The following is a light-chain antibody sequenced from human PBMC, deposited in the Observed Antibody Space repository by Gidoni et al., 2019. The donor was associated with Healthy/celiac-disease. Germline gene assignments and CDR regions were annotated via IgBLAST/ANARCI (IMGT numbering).Light chain of an antibody. J-gene: IGLJ2*01. Sequence: QSVLTQPPSVSGAPGQRVTISSTGSRSNIGAGNDVPWYQQLPGTAPKLLIYDNFNRPSGIPDRFSGSRSGTSASLAITGLQAEDEADYYCQSYDSRLSGRVFGEGTKLTVL. CDR1: RSNIGAGND. CDR3: QSYDSRLSGRV. V-gene: IGLV1-40*01. CDR2: DNF.